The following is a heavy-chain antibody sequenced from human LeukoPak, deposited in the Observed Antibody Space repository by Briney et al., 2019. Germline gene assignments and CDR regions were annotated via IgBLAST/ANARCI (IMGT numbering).Heavy chain of an antibody. Sequence: SETLSLTCTVSGGSISSRSYYWGWIRQPPGKGLEWIGSIYYSGSTNYNPSLKSRVTISVDTSKNQFSLKLSSVTAADTAVYYCASGNLVKGMVHWFDPWGQGTLVTVSS. D-gene: IGHD3-9*01. CDR3: ASGNLVKGMVHWFDP. J-gene: IGHJ5*02. CDR1: GGSISSRSYY. CDR2: IYYSGST. V-gene: IGHV4-39*07.